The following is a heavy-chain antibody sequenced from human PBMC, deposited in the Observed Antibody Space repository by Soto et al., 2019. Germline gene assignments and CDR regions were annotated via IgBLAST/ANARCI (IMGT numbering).Heavy chain of an antibody. CDR1: GDTFTSYY. CDR3: ARSSGGNFGIIIEGSNWFDP. J-gene: IGHJ5*02. V-gene: IGHV1-46*01. D-gene: IGHD3-3*01. CDR2: INPHGGST. Sequence: ASVTVSCKAPGDTFTSYYLNWVRQAPGQGLEWMGVINPHGGSTKYAQKFQVRVTMTRDTSRSTVYMELRSLRSDDTAIYYCARSSGGNFGIIIEGSNWFDPWGQGTLVTVSS.